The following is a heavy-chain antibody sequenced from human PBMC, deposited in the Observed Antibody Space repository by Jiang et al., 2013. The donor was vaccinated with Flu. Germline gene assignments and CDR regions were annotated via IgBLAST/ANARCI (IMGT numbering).Heavy chain of an antibody. V-gene: IGHV2-5*02. D-gene: IGHD2-2*01. Sequence: KPTQTLTLTHTFSGFSLTTGGVGVGWIRQPPGKALEWVALIYWDDDKRYSTSLKSRLSLTKDTSKNQVVLTMTNMDPVDTATYYCAHCRTSTACYGFDPWGQGTLVTVSS. J-gene: IGHJ5*02. CDR2: IYWDDDK. CDR1: GFSLTTGGVG. CDR3: AHCRTSTACYGFDP.